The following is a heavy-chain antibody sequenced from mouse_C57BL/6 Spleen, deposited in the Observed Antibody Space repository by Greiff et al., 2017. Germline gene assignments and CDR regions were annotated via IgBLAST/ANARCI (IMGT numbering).Heavy chain of an antibody. CDR2: IYPGDGDT. J-gene: IGHJ2*01. V-gene: IGHV1-82*01. CDR3: ARLDALDY. CDR1: GYAFSSSW. Sequence: QVQLQQSGPELVKPGASVKISCKASGYAFSSSWMNWVKQRPGKGLEWIGRIYPGDGDTNYNGKFKGKATLTADKSSSTAYMQLSSLTSEDSAVYFCARLDALDYWGQGTTLTVSS.